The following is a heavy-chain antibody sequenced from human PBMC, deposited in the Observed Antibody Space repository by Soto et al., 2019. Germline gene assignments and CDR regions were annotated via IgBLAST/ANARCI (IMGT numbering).Heavy chain of an antibody. D-gene: IGHD1-1*01. Sequence: VGSLRLSCAASGFTFTTYWMHWVSQVPGKGLVWVSRINGDGSSTTYADSVKGRFTISRDNAKNTLYLQMNSLRAEDTAVYYCTRGPRASSTGTGAHWGQGTLVTVSS. V-gene: IGHV3-74*01. CDR1: GFTFTTYW. J-gene: IGHJ4*02. CDR2: INGDGSST. CDR3: TRGPRASSTGTGAH.